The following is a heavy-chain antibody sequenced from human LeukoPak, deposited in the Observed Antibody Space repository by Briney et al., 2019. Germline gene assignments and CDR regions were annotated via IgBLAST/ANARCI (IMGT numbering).Heavy chain of an antibody. V-gene: IGHV1-69*13. D-gene: IGHD3-10*01. CDR3: ARAHYGSGFRLDY. J-gene: IGHJ4*02. CDR1: GGTFSSYA. CDR2: IIPIFGTA. Sequence: GASVKVSCKASGGTFSSYAISWVRQAPGQGLEWMGGIIPIFGTANYAQKFQGRVTITADESTSTAYMELSSLKSEDTAVYYCARAHYGSGFRLDYWGQGTLVTVSS.